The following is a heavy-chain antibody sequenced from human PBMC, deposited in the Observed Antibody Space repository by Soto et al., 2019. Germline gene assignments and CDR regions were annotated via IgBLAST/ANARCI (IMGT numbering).Heavy chain of an antibody. V-gene: IGHV4-31*03. CDR1: GGSISSGGYY. J-gene: IGHJ6*03. CDR3: ARDTHNCSSTSCSYYMDV. CDR2: IYYCGST. D-gene: IGHD2-2*01. Sequence: SETLSLTCTVSGGSISSGGYYWSWIRQHPGKGLEWIGYIYYCGSTYYNPSLKSRVTISVDTSKNQFSLKLSSVTAADTAVYYCARDTHNCSSTSCSYYMDVWGKGTTVTVSS.